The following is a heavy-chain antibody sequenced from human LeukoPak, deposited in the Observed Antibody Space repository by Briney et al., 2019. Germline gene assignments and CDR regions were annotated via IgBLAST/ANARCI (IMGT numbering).Heavy chain of an antibody. D-gene: IGHD2-15*01. CDR1: GGTFSSYA. J-gene: IGHJ6*03. CDR3: ARGELLRYYYYYMDV. V-gene: IGHV1-69*05. Sequence: SVKVSCKASGGTFSSYAISWVRQAPGQGLEWMGGIIPIFGTANYAQKFQGRVTITTDESTSTAYMVLSSLRSEDTAVYYCARGELLRYYYYYMDVWGKGTTVTVSS. CDR2: IIPIFGTA.